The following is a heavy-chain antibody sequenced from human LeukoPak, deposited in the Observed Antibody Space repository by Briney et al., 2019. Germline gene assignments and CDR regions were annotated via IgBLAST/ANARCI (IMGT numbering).Heavy chain of an antibody. CDR1: GFTFSSYA. D-gene: IGHD3-3*01. Sequence: GGSLRLSCAASGFTFSSYAMSWVRQAPGKGLEWVSDISGSGGSTYYADSVKGRLTISRDNSKNTLYLQMNSLRAEDTAVYYCAKVPPSLEWLLDAFDIWGQGTMVTVSS. V-gene: IGHV3-23*01. CDR3: AKVPPSLEWLLDAFDI. CDR2: ISGSGGST. J-gene: IGHJ3*02.